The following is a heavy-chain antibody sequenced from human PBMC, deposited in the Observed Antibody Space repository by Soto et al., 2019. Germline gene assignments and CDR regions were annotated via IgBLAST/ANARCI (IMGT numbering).Heavy chain of an antibody. Sequence: LTLTCAFSGFSLSTGGMCVSWIRQAPGKGLEWVSYITSSGSYTKYADSVKGRFTISRDNAKNSLYLQMNSLRAEDTAVYYCARGLGLDHVFDIWGQGTMVTVSS. CDR2: ITSSGSYT. CDR1: GFSLSTGGMC. V-gene: IGHV3-11*05. J-gene: IGHJ3*02. CDR3: ARGLGLDHVFDI.